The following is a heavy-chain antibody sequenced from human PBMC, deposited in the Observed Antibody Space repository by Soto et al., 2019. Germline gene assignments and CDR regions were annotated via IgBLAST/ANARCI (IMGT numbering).Heavy chain of an antibody. CDR3: AKDRPKDTAMVPGHYYYGMDV. Sequence: HPGGSLRLSCAASGFTFSSYAMSWVRQAPGKGLEWVSAISGSGGSTYYADSVKGRFTISRDNSKNTLYLQMNSLRAEDTAVYYCAKDRPKDTAMVPGHYYYGMDVWGQGTTVTVSS. D-gene: IGHD5-18*01. CDR1: GFTFSSYA. J-gene: IGHJ6*02. V-gene: IGHV3-23*01. CDR2: ISGSGGST.